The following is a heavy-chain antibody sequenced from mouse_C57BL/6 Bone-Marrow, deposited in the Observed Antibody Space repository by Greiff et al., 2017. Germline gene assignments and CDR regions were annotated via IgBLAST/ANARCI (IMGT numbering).Heavy chain of an antibody. V-gene: IGHV1-81*01. CDR3: ARLEFDYGDFDY. CDR1: GYTFTSYG. CDR2: IYPGGSNT. Sequence: QVQLQQSGAELARPGASVKLSCKASGYTFTSYGISWVKQRTGQGLEWIGKIYPGGSNTYYNEKFKGKATLTADKSSSTAYMELRSLTSEDSAVYFCARLEFDYGDFDYWGQGTTLTVSS. D-gene: IGHD2-4*01. J-gene: IGHJ2*01.